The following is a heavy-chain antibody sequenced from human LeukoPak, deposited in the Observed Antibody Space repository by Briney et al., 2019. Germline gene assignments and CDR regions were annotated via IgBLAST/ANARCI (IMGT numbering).Heavy chain of an antibody. J-gene: IGHJ4*02. Sequence: SETLSLTCTVSGGSISSYYWSWIRQPPGKGLEWIGYIYYSGSTNYNPSLKSRVTISVDTSKNQVSLKLSSVTAADTAVYYCAREVDGYNRFDYWGQGTLVTVSS. D-gene: IGHD5-24*01. CDR1: GGSISSYY. CDR2: IYYSGST. CDR3: AREVDGYNRFDY. V-gene: IGHV4-59*01.